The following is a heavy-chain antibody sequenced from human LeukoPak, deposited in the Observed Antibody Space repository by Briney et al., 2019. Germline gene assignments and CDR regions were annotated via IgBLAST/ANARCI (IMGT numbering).Heavy chain of an antibody. J-gene: IGHJ4*02. CDR3: ARTEIVATIPYFDY. V-gene: IGHV2-70*12. D-gene: IGHD5-12*01. CDR1: GFSLSTSGVA. Sequence: SGPTLVNPTQTLTLTCTFSGFSLSTSGVAVGWIRQPPGKALEWLARIDWDDDKYYSTSLKTRLTISKDTSKNQVVLTMANMDPVDTATYYCARTEIVATIPYFDYWSQGTLVTVSS. CDR2: IDWDDDK.